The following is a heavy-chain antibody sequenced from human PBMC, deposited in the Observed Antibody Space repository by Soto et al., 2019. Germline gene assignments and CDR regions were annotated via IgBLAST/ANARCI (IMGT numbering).Heavy chain of an antibody. CDR1: GGSVTGGGYY. CDR2: IYHTGST. V-gene: IGHV4-61*08. Sequence: PSETLSLTCSVSGGSVTGGGYYWSWIRQLPGKGLEWIGYIYHTGSTNYNPSLKSRVTISVDTSKNQFSLKLSSVTAADTAVYYCAYGDSRGPFDSWGQGTLVTVSS. J-gene: IGHJ4*02. CDR3: AYGDSRGPFDS. D-gene: IGHD4-17*01.